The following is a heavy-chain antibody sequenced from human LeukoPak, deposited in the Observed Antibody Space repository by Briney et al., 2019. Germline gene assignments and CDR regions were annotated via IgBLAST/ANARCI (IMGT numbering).Heavy chain of an antibody. Sequence: PSETLSLTCAVSGYSISSGYYWGWIRQPPGKGLEWIGTIFHSGNTYYNPSLKSQVTISVDTSKNQFSLKLSSVTAADTAVYYCATGWILGATLTYWGQGTLVTVSS. CDR3: ATGWILGATLTY. V-gene: IGHV4-38-2*01. J-gene: IGHJ4*02. CDR1: GYSISSGYY. CDR2: IFHSGNT. D-gene: IGHD1-26*01.